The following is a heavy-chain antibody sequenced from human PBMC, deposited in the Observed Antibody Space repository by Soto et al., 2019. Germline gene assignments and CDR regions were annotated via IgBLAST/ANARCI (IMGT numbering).Heavy chain of an antibody. CDR1: GGSISSNDW. CDR3: ARAPAKQWFVLVY. V-gene: IGHV4-4*02. CDR2: IYHSGRT. J-gene: IGHJ4*02. D-gene: IGHD6-19*01. Sequence: QVQLQESGPGLVKPSGTLSLTCAVSGGSISSNDWWSWVRQPPGKGLEWIGEIYHSGRTNYNPSLKSRVTIAVDKSKNHFSLEVTSVSAADTAVYYCARAPAKQWFVLVYWGQGTLVTVSS.